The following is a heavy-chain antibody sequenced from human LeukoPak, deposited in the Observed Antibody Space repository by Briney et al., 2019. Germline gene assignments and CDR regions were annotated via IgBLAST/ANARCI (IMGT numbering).Heavy chain of an antibody. V-gene: IGHV1-2*02. CDR1: GYTFTGYY. D-gene: IGHD6-19*01. CDR2: INPHSGDT. CDR3: ATISGWYGDQFDY. Sequence: ASVKVSCKASGYTFTGYYIHWVRQAPGQGLEWMGWINPHSGDTNYAQKFQGRVTIIRDTSISTAYMELSRLRSDDAAMYYCATISGWYGDQFDYWGQGTQVTVSS. J-gene: IGHJ4*02.